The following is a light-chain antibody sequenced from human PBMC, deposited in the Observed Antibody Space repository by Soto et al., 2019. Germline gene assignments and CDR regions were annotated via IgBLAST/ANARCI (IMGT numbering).Light chain of an antibody. J-gene: IGLJ1*01. V-gene: IGLV2-11*01. Sequence: QSVLTQPRSVSGSPGQSVTISCTGTSSDIGDYNYVSWYQQHPGKAPKLVIYDVTKRPSGVPDRFSGSKSGNTASLTISGLQAEDEADYYCCSYAGSYTSYVFGTGTKLTVL. CDR1: SSDIGDYNY. CDR3: CSYAGSYTSYV. CDR2: DVT.